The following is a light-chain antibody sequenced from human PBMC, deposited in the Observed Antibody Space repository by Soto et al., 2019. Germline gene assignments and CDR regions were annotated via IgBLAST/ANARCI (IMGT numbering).Light chain of an antibody. CDR1: SSDIGAYDY. V-gene: IGLV2-14*01. CDR3: NSFTSGSTLFV. CDR2: EVT. J-gene: IGLJ1*01. Sequence: QSALTQPASVSGSPGQPITISCTGTSSDIGAYDYVSWYQQRPGIAPKLIIYEVTNRPSGVSNRFSGSKSGNTASLTISGLQAEDEADYYCNSFTSGSTLFVFGTGTKLTVL.